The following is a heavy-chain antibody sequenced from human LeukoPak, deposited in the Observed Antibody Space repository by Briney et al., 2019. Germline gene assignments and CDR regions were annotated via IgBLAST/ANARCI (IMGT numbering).Heavy chain of an antibody. CDR1: GYTFTSYD. CDR2: MNPNSGNT. V-gene: IGHV1-8*01. CDR3: AIPFWSGYYDGDY. Sequence: GASVKVSCKASGYTFTSYDVNWVRQATGQGLEWTGWMNPNSGNTGLAQKFQGRVTLTRDTSLSTAYMELSNLRSDDTAVYYCAIPFWSGYYDGDYWGQGTLVTVSS. J-gene: IGHJ4*02. D-gene: IGHD3-3*01.